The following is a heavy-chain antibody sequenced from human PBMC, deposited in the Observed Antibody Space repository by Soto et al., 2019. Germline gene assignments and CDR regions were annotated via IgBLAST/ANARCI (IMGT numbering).Heavy chain of an antibody. J-gene: IGHJ5*02. CDR1: GESFSGHF. D-gene: IGHD3-10*01. Sequence: QAHLQQWGAGLLKPSETLSLTCAVYGESFSGHFWSWIRQSPGKGLEWIGESNDSGRTNKNPSLKSRFSISVDTSRKEFFLKMTSLAAADTAVYFCARGRTYYGSGTYAPNSHWFDAWGQGTLVTVSS. V-gene: IGHV4-34*01. CDR3: ARGRTYYGSGTYAPNSHWFDA. CDR2: SNDSGRT.